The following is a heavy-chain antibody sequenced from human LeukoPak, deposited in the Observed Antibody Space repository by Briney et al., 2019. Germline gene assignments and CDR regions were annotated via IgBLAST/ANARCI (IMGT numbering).Heavy chain of an antibody. CDR1: GGSFSGYY. CDR3: ARGEPTNYDFWSGYPGKYYFDY. D-gene: IGHD3-3*01. V-gene: IGHV4-34*01. CDR2: INHSGST. Sequence: PSETLSLTCAVYGGSFSGYYWSWIRQPPGKGLEWIGEINHSGSTNYNPSLKSRVTISVDTSKNQFSLKLSSVTAADTAMYYCARGEPTNYDFWSGYPGKYYFDYWGQGTLVTVSS. J-gene: IGHJ4*02.